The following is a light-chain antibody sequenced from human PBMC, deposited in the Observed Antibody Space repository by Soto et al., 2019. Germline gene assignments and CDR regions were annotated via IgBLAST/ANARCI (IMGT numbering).Light chain of an antibody. CDR2: DVS. Sequence: IHTTQSPSTLSAFLGDTVTMTFRAIHTISGWLAWYQQKPGKAPKLLIFDVSSLESGVPSRFSGSDSGTEFTLTISSLQPDDSAVYHCQQYKSYPLTLGGGTK. V-gene: IGKV1-5*01. J-gene: IGKJ4*01. CDR1: HTISGW. CDR3: QQYKSYPLT.